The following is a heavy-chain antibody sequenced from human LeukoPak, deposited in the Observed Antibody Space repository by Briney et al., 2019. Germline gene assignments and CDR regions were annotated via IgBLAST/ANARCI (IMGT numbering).Heavy chain of an antibody. CDR1: GYTFTSSY. V-gene: IGHV1-46*01. CDR2: INPSGGST. CDR3: ARVMGKEFYGDDY. D-gene: IGHD4-17*01. J-gene: IGHJ4*02. Sequence: ASVKVSCKASGYTFTSSYMHWVRQALGQGLEWMGIINPSGGSTSYAQKFQGRVTMTRDMSTSTVYMELSSLRSEDTAVYYCARVMGKEFYGDDYWGQGTLVTVSS.